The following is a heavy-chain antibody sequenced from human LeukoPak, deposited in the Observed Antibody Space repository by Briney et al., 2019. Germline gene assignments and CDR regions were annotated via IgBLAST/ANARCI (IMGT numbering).Heavy chain of an antibody. V-gene: IGHV3-30*03. CDR1: GFTFSSYG. J-gene: IGHJ3*02. D-gene: IGHD1-1*01. CDR3: FLGWNDAAFDI. Sequence: GGSLRLSCAASGFTFSSYGMHWVRQAPGKGLEWVAVISYDGSNKYYADSVKGRFTISRDNSKNTLYLQMNSLRAEYTAVYYCFLGWNDAAFDIWGQGTMVTVSS. CDR2: ISYDGSNK.